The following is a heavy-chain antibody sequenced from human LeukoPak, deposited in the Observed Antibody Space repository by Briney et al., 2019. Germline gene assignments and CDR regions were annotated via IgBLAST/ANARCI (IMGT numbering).Heavy chain of an antibody. CDR3: ARGDIGSVDY. D-gene: IGHD3-16*01. Sequence: ASVKVSCKASGYTFTGYDMHWVRQAPGQGLEWMGWIDPNSGDTDYAQKFQGRVTMTRDTSISTAYMELSRLRSDDTAVYYCARGDIGSVDYWGQGTLVTVSS. CDR2: IDPNSGDT. CDR1: GYTFTGYD. J-gene: IGHJ4*02. V-gene: IGHV1-2*02.